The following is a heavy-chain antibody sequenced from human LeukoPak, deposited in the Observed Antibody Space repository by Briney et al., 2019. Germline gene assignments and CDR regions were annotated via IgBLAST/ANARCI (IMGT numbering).Heavy chain of an antibody. CDR2: IKQDGSEK. V-gene: IGHV3-7*01. D-gene: IGHD2-2*01. J-gene: IGHJ6*02. CDR3: ARVSTSNPGYYYYYGMDV. CDR1: GFTFSSYW. Sequence: PGGSLRLSCAASGFTFSSYWMSWVRQAPGKGLEWVANIKQDGSEKYYVDSVKGRFTISRDNAKNSLYLQMNSLRAEDTAVYYCARVSTSNPGYYYYYGMDVWGQGTTVTVSS.